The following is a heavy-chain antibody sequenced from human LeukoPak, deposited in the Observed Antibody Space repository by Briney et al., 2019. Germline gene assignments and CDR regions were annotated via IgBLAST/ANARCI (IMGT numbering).Heavy chain of an antibody. CDR2: ISGSGGST. D-gene: IGHD3-3*01. Sequence: GGPLRLSCAASGFTFSSYAMSWVRQAQGKGLEWVSAISGSGGSTYYEDSGKGRFTISRDNSKNTLYLQLNSLRAEDTAVYYCAKATYYDFWSGYGGRFDYWGQGTLVTVSS. V-gene: IGHV3-23*01. CDR3: AKATYYDFWSGYGGRFDY. J-gene: IGHJ4*02. CDR1: GFTFSSYA.